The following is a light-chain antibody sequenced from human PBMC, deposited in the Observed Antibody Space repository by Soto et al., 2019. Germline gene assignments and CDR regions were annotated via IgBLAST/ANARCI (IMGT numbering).Light chain of an antibody. J-gene: IGKJ1*01. CDR3: QQCGNSFTWP. CDR1: QSVSSSY. CDR2: GAS. V-gene: IGKV3-20*01. Sequence: EIVLTQSPGTLSLSPGERATLSCRTSQSVSSSYLAWYQQKPGQAPRLLIYGASRRATGIPDRFSGGGSGTDFTLTISRLEPEDFAVYYCQQCGNSFTWPFGQGTKVEIK.